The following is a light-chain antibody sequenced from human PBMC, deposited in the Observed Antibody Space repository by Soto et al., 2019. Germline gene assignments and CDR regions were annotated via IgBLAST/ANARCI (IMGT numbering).Light chain of an antibody. Sequence: IVLTQSPGTLSLSPGERATLFCRASQRVTSGNVAWYQHKPGQAPRLLIYVASSRATGIPVRFSGSGSGTDFTLTIDRLETEDSGVYYCQRDGLTFGQGTKLEIK. CDR1: QRVTSGN. V-gene: IGKV3-20*01. CDR2: VAS. J-gene: IGKJ1*01. CDR3: QRDGLT.